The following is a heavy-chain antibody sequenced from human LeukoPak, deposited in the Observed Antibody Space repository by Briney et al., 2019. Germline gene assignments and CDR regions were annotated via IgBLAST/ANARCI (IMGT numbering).Heavy chain of an antibody. CDR2: IYYSGST. V-gene: IGHV4-59*01. CDR3: ASSKGFNSYDVDY. J-gene: IGHJ4*02. Sequence: SETLSLIYTHAGASIITYYWIGSRQPPGKGLEWIGYIYYSGSTNYNPSLKSRVTISADTSKNQFSLKLSSVTAADTAVYYYASSKGFNSYDVDYCGQGTLVTVSS. CDR1: GASIITYY. D-gene: IGHD4-11*01.